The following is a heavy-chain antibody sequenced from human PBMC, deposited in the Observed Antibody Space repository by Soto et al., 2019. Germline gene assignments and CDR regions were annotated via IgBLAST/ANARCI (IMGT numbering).Heavy chain of an antibody. CDR1: GGSISSYY. V-gene: IGHV4-59*01. CDR2: IYYSGST. CDR3: ARGYSSSWYADYYYYYMDV. D-gene: IGHD6-13*01. J-gene: IGHJ6*03. Sequence: SETLSLTCTVSGGSISSYYWSWIRQPPGKGLEWIGYIYYSGSTNYNPSLKSRVTISVDTSKNQFSLKLSSVTAADTAVYYCARGYSSSWYADYYYYYMDVWGKGTTVTVSS.